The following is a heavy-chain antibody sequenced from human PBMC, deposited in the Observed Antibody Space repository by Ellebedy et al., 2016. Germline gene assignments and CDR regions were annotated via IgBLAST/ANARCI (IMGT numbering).Heavy chain of an antibody. CDR2: ISYDGRNK. Sequence: GESLKISCAASGFTFSSYNMNWVRQAPGKGLEWVAVISYDGRNKYYADSVKGRFTISRDNSKNTLYLQMNSLRAEDAAVYYCAKGQWQRLMNAFDIWGQGTMVTVSS. J-gene: IGHJ3*02. CDR1: GFTFSSYN. CDR3: AKGQWQRLMNAFDI. D-gene: IGHD5-12*01. V-gene: IGHV3-30*18.